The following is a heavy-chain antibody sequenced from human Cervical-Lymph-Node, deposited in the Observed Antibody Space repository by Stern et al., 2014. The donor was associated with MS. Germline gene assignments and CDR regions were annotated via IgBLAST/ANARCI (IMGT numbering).Heavy chain of an antibody. CDR2: INSDGSTT. D-gene: IGHD3-3*01. CDR3: ASLYDFWSGYPDDY. Sequence: EVQLVESGGGLVQPGGSLRLSCAASGFTFSSNWMHWVRQPPGKGLGWVSRINSDGSTTNYADSVKGRFTISRDNVENTLYLQMNSLRAEDTAVYYCASLYDFWSGYPDDYWGQGTLVTVSS. CDR1: GFTFSSNW. V-gene: IGHV3-74*01. J-gene: IGHJ4*02.